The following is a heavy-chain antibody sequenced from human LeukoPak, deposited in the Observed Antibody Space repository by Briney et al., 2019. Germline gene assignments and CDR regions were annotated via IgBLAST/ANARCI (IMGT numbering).Heavy chain of an antibody. Sequence: GGSLRLSCAASRFTFSTYWMSWVRQTPGKGLEWVANIKQDGREKYYVDSVKGRFTISRDNAKNSLYLQMNSLRAEDTAVYYCARDRGNDYNSYFFDFWGQGILVTVSS. CDR3: ARDRGNDYNSYFFDF. CDR2: IKQDGREK. V-gene: IGHV3-7*01. D-gene: IGHD5-24*01. J-gene: IGHJ4*02. CDR1: RFTFSTYW.